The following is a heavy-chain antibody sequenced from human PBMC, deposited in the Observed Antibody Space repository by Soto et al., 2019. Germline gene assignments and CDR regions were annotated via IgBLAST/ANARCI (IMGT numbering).Heavy chain of an antibody. D-gene: IGHD1-26*01. V-gene: IGHV3-74*01. CDR2: TNSDGSSI. CDR1: GFTFSNYW. CDR3: ARDRLVGDSYFDY. Sequence: PGGSLRLSCRASGFTFSNYWMHWVRQAPGKGLVWVSRTNSDGSSIRYADTVKGRFTISRDNAKNTLYLQMNSLRAEDTAVYYCARDRLVGDSYFDYWGQGTLVTVSS. J-gene: IGHJ4*02.